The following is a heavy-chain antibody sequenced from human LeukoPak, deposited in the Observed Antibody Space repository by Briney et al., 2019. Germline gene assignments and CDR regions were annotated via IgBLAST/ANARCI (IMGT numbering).Heavy chain of an antibody. CDR2: IKQDGSEK. D-gene: IGHD3-22*01. V-gene: IGHV3-7*01. CDR3: ARGLAVNYYDSSGYSPDYFDY. CDR1: GFTFSSYW. J-gene: IGHJ4*02. Sequence: RGGSLRLSCAASGFTFSSYWMSGVRRAPGKGREWVANIKQDGSEKYYVDSVKGRFTISRDNAKNSLYLQMHSLRAEDTAVYYCARGLAVNYYDSSGYSPDYFDYWGQGTMVTVSS.